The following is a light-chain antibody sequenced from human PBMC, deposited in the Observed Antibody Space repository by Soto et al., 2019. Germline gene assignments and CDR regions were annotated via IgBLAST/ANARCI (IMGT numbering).Light chain of an antibody. CDR2: GAS. J-gene: IGKJ4*01. CDR3: KQYNHWPPLT. CDR1: QSVGRN. V-gene: IGKV3-15*01. Sequence: EIVMTQSPATLSVSPGERATLSCRASQSVGRNLAWYQQKPGQAPRLLIYGASTRATGIPARFSGSGSGTEFTLTISSLQSEDFAIYLFKQYNHWPPLTFGGGTKVEIK.